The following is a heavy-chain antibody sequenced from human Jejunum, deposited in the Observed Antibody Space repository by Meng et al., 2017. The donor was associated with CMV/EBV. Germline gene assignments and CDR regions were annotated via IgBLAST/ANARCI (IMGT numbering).Heavy chain of an antibody. CDR2: ISDDGSNE. V-gene: IGHV3-30-3*01. CDR1: GFTFSAHA. CDR3: ARQPGSLAY. Sequence: QVQLVESGXXXXXXXGFXILSCTASGFTFSAHAMHWVRQAPGKGLEWVAVISDDGSNEYYADSVKGRFTISRDNSKNTLYLQMNSLRAADTAVYYCARQPGSLAYWGQGTLVTVSS. J-gene: IGHJ4*02.